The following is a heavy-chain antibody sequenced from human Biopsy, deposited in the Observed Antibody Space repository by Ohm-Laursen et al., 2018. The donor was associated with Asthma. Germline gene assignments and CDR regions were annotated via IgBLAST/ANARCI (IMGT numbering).Heavy chain of an antibody. CDR3: ARATSTWSQSGPHFFDH. CDR2: VHSSGST. Sequence: SETLSLTRTVSPGSINDYYWNWIRQFPGKGLEWIGYVHSSGSTRFNPSLKSRVTVSVDTSVDQVSLKLSSVSAADTAIYYCARATSTWSQSGPHFFDHWGPGTLVTVSS. J-gene: IGHJ5*02. V-gene: IGHV4-59*01. CDR1: PGSINDYY. D-gene: IGHD6-13*01.